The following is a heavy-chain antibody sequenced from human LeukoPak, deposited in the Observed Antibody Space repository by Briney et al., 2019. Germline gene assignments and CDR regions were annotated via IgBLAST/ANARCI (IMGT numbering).Heavy chain of an antibody. D-gene: IGHD2/OR15-2a*01. CDR3: ARDLVLINAFDI. CDR1: GGSISSGDYY. V-gene: IGHV4-39*07. CDR2: IDHSGST. J-gene: IGHJ3*02. Sequence: PSETLSLTCTVSGGSISSGDYYWSWIRQPPGKGLEWIGEIDHSGSTNYNPSLKSRVTISVDKSKNQFSLKLSSVTAADTAVYYCARDLVLINAFDIWGQGTMVTVSS.